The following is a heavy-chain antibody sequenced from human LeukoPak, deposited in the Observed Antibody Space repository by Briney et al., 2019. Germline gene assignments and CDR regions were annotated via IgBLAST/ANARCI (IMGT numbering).Heavy chain of an antibody. J-gene: IGHJ4*02. V-gene: IGHV3-66*01. CDR1: GFTVSSNY. Sequence: PGGSLRLSCAASGFTVSSNYMSWVRQAPGKGLEWVSVIYSGGRTYYADSVKGRFTISRDNSKNTLYLQMNSLSAEDTAVYYCARESNSGYYLSYWGQGTLVTVSS. CDR2: IYSGGRT. CDR3: ARESNSGYYLSY. D-gene: IGHD3-22*01.